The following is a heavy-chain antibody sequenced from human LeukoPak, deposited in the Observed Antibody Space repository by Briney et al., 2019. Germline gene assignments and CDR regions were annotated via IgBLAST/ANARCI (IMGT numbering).Heavy chain of an antibody. J-gene: IGHJ4*02. CDR3: VREGMKFGGLLPFDF. D-gene: IGHD3-10*01. CDR2: VWFDGSNK. CDR1: GFTFSNYG. V-gene: IGHV3-33*01. Sequence: GGSLRLSCAVSGFTFSNYGMHWVRQAPGKGLEWVANVWFDGSNKDYVDSVKGRFTISRDNSKNTLYLQMNSLKVDDTAVYYCVREGMKFGGLLPFDFWGQGILVTVSS.